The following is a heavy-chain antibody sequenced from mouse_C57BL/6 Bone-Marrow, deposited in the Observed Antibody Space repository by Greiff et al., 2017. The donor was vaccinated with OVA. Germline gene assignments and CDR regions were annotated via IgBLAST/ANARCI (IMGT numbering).Heavy chain of an antibody. CDR1: GFTFSSYG. V-gene: IGHV5-6*01. J-gene: IGHJ3*01. D-gene: IGHD1-1*01. CDR3: ARHIYYYGSSPWFAY. Sequence: VQLQQSGGDLVKPGGSLKLSCAASGFTFSSYGMSWVRQTPDKRLEWVATISSGGSYTYYPDSVKGRFTISRDNAKNTLYLQMSSLKSEDTAMYYCARHIYYYGSSPWFAYWGQGTLVTVSA. CDR2: ISSGGSYT.